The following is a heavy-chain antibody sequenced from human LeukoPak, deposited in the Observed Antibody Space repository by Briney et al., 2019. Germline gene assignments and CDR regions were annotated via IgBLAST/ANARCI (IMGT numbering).Heavy chain of an antibody. Sequence: GGSLRLSCVTSGFTFSTYAFHWVRQAPGKGLEWVATMSFDVNNKYYADSVRGRFTISRDNSENTLYLQMNSLRAEDTAVYSCARGYCTSSSYYNDYWGQGTLVTVSS. D-gene: IGHD2-2*02. CDR3: ARGYCTSSSYYNDY. CDR2: MSFDVNNK. J-gene: IGHJ4*02. V-gene: IGHV3-30*04. CDR1: GFTFSTYA.